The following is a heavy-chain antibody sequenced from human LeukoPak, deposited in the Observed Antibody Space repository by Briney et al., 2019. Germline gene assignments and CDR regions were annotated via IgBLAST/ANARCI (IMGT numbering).Heavy chain of an antibody. CDR1: GESFSAYS. D-gene: IGHD6-19*01. J-gene: IGHJ4*02. CDR2: ISSSGSAI. V-gene: IGHV3-11*04. CDR3: ARGGSLGY. Sequence: LSLTCAVYGESFSAYSWNWIRQSPGKGLEWVSKISSSGSAIYYADSVKGRFTISRDNAKSTLYLQMNSLRVEDTAVYYCARGGSLGYWGQGTLVTVSS.